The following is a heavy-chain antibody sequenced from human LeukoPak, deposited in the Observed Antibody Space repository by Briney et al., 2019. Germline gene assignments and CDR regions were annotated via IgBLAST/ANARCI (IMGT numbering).Heavy chain of an antibody. V-gene: IGHV3-11*01. Sequence: GGSLRLSCAASGFTFSDYYMSWIRQAPGMGLEWASYISSSGSTIYYADSVKGRFTISRDNAKNSLYLQMNSLRAEDTAVYYCARDLRWLVRGYFDYWGQGTLVTVSS. CDR3: ARDLRWLVRGYFDY. J-gene: IGHJ4*02. D-gene: IGHD6-19*01. CDR2: ISSSGSTI. CDR1: GFTFSDYY.